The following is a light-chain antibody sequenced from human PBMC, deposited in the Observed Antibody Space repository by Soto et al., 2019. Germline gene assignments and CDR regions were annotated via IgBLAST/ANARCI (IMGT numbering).Light chain of an antibody. V-gene: IGLV2-14*03. CDR1: SSDVGGYNS. J-gene: IGLJ2*01. Sequence: QSALTQPASVSGSPGQSITISCTGTSSDVGGYNSVSWYQQHPGKAPKLMIYDVSNRPSGVSNRFSGSKSDNTASLTISGLQAEDEADYYCTSFTSRNTVLFGGGTKLTVL. CDR2: DVS. CDR3: TSFTSRNTVL.